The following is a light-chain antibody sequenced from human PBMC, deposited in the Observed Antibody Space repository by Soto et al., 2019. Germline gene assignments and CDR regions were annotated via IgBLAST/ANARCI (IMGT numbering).Light chain of an antibody. CDR1: QNISVS. CDR2: DAS. V-gene: IGKV1-5*01. Sequence: DIQMTQSPSTLSASVGDGVTITCRASQNISVSLAWYQQRPGKAPKFLIYDASNLETGVSSRFSGSGSGTEFTLTNRSLQPDDFATYYCQQYDSSSPTFGQGTKLEIK. CDR3: QQYDSSSPT. J-gene: IGKJ2*01.